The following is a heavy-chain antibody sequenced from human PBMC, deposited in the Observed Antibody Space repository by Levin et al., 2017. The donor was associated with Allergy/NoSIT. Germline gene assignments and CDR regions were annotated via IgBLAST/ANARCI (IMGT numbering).Heavy chain of an antibody. CDR2: IKSDGSST. CDR3: ARGNSGYGRFVY. D-gene: IGHD5-12*01. Sequence: PPGGSLRLSCAASGFTLSSYWMHWVRQAPGKGLVWVSRIKSDGSSTSYADSVKGRFTISRDNAKNTLYLQMNSLRAEDTAEYYCARGNSGYGRFVYWGQGTLVTVSS. J-gene: IGHJ4*02. V-gene: IGHV3-74*01. CDR1: GFTLSSYW.